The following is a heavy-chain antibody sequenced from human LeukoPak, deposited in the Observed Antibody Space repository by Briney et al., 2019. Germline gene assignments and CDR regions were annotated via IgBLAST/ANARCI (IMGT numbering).Heavy chain of an antibody. J-gene: IGHJ4*02. Sequence: GGSLRLSCAASGFTFSSYAMSWIRQAPGKGLEWVSAISGSGGSTYYADSVKGRFTISRDNSKNTLYLQMNSLRAEDTAVYYCAKGDYGDYGYFDYWGQGTLVTVSS. CDR1: GFTFSSYA. CDR2: ISGSGGST. V-gene: IGHV3-23*01. CDR3: AKGDYGDYGYFDY. D-gene: IGHD4-17*01.